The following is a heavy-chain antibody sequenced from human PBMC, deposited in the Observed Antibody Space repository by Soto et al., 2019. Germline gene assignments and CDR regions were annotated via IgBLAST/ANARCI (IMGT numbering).Heavy chain of an antibody. Sequence: PGESLKISRKDSGYSFTNYWIAWVRQMPGKGLEWMGIIYPGDSRTRYSPSFQGQVTISVDKSISTVYLQWSSLKASDTALYYCTRDLDYGGNSDSIDIWGQGTMVTVSS. CDR3: TRDLDYGGNSDSIDI. CDR2: IYPGDSRT. D-gene: IGHD4-17*01. CDR1: GYSFTNYW. J-gene: IGHJ3*02. V-gene: IGHV5-51*01.